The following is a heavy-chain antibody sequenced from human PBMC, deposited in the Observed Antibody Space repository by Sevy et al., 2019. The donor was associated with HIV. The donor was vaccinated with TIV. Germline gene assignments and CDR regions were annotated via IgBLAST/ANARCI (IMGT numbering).Heavy chain of an antibody. V-gene: IGHV4-59*11. CDR1: GGSISGHY. Sequence: SETLSLTCTVSGGSISGHYWGWIRQSPGKGLEWIAYMYDSGSSNYNTSLRSRVTISLDTSKNQISLGLSSVTAADTAVYYCARGGALTYYDTSGFQNYFDSWGPGNLVTVSS. CDR3: ARGGALTYYDTSGFQNYFDS. D-gene: IGHD3-22*01. J-gene: IGHJ4*02. CDR2: MYDSGSS.